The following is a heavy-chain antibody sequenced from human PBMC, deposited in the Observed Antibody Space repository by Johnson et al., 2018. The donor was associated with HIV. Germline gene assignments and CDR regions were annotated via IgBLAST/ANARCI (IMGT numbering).Heavy chain of an antibody. CDR2: ISYDGSDK. CDR1: GFTFSTYA. V-gene: IGHV3-30*04. Sequence: VQVVESGGGVVQPGRSLRLSCAASGFTFSTYAMHWVRQAPGKGLEWVAVISYDGSDKYYADSVKGRFNISRDNSKNPLVLQMNSLRAEDTAVYYCAREGGGKYSSSSVVAFDIWGQGTMVTVSS. J-gene: IGHJ3*02. CDR3: AREGGGKYSSSSVVAFDI. D-gene: IGHD6-13*01.